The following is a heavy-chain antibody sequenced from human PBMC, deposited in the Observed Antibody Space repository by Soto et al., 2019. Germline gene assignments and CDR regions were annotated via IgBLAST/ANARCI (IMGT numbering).Heavy chain of an antibody. D-gene: IGHD2-21*02. Sequence: QVQLVQSGAEVKKPGASVKVSCKASGYTFTGYYMHWVRQAPGQWLEWMGWINPNSGGTNYAQKFQGWVTMNRDTSISTAYMELSRLRSDDTAVYYCARAGAYCGGDCYPDDAFDIWGQGTMLTVSS. CDR3: ARAGAYCGGDCYPDDAFDI. CDR1: GYTFTGYY. J-gene: IGHJ3*02. V-gene: IGHV1-2*04. CDR2: INPNSGGT.